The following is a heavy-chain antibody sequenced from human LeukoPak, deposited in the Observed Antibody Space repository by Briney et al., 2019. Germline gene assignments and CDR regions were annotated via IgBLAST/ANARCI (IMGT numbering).Heavy chain of an antibody. CDR3: ARALPQMATISNLFDY. D-gene: IGHD5-24*01. Sequence: SETLSLTCTVSGGSISSYYWSWIRQPPGKGLEWIGYIYYSGSTNYNPSLKSRVTISVDTSKNQFSLKLSSVIAADTAVYYCARALPQMATISNLFDYSGQGTLVTVSS. V-gene: IGHV4-59*01. CDR2: IYYSGST. J-gene: IGHJ4*02. CDR1: GGSISSYY.